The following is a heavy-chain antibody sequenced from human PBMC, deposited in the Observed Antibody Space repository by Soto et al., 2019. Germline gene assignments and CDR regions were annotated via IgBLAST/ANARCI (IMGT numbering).Heavy chain of an antibody. D-gene: IGHD1-1*01. CDR1: GVSLNTADTW. CDR3: VRSRQMESGNDYGLDV. V-gene: IGHV4-30-4*01. CDR2: YHSGGST. J-gene: IGHJ6*02. Sequence: QVQLQESGSGLVKPSQSLSLTCTVSGVSLNTADTWWSWIRQSPGKGLEFIGYYHSGGSTYYDASLRIRVIISADTHNRQFSLKLSSVTVADTAVYFCVRSRQMESGNDYGLDVWGQGTTVTVSS.